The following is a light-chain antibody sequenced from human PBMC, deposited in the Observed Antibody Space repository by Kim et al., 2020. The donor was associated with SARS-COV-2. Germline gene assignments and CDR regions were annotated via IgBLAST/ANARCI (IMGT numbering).Light chain of an antibody. Sequence: ASPGERASLSCRARQSVSRHLAWYQQTPGQVPRLLIYDASTRATGIAARFSGSGSATEFTLTISSLQSEDFAVYYCQQYNNWPLTFGGGTKVDIK. V-gene: IGKV3-15*01. CDR1: QSVSRH. CDR2: DAS. CDR3: QQYNNWPLT. J-gene: IGKJ4*01.